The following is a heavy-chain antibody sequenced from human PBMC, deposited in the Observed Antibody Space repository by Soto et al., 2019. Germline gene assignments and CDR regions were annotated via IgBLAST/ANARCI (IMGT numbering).Heavy chain of an antibody. J-gene: IGHJ4*02. CDR1: GFTFSSYA. CDR2: TSGSGGST. Sequence: GGSLRLYCAASGFTFSSYAMSWVRQAPGKGLEWVSATSGSGGSTYYADSVKGRFTISRDNSKNTLYLQMNSLRAEDTAVYYCASATTPLGPVDYWGQGTLVTVSS. D-gene: IGHD5-12*01. CDR3: ASATTPLGPVDY. V-gene: IGHV3-23*01.